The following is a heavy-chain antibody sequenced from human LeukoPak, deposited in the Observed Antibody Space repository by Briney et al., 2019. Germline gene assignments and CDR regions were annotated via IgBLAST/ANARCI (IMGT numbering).Heavy chain of an antibody. CDR3: ARPLEDYYDSSGYLYFDY. CDR2: IIPIFGTA. V-gene: IGHV1-69*13. J-gene: IGHJ4*02. CDR1: GGTFSSYA. Sequence: GASVKVSCKASGGTFSSYAISWVRQAPGQGLEWMRGIIPIFGTANYAQKFQGRVTITAGESTSTAYMELSSLRSEDTAVYYCARPLEDYYDSSGYLYFDYWGQGTLVTVSS. D-gene: IGHD3-22*01.